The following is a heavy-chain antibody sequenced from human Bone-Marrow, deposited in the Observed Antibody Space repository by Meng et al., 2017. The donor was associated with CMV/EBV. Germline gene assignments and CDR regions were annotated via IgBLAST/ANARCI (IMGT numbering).Heavy chain of an antibody. CDR2: ISDGGSKK. CDR1: GFTFSDYA. Sequence: GESLKISCSTSGFTFSDYAVHWVRQAPGKGLEWVAVISDGGSKKYYADSVMGRFTIPGDNSKDTFYLQMSSLRAEDTALYYCAREYGSLRSYYYYGMDVWGQGTTVTVSS. D-gene: IGHD4-17*01. V-gene: IGHV3-30-3*01. CDR3: AREYGSLRSYYYYGMDV. J-gene: IGHJ6*02.